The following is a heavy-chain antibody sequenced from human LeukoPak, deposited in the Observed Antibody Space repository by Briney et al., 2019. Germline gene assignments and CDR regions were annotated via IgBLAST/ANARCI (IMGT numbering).Heavy chain of an antibody. CDR3: ARGLVGATSWFDP. Sequence: SETLSLTCAVYGGSFSGYYWSWIRQPPGKGLEWIGEINHSGSTNYNPSLKSRVTISVDTSKNQFSLKLSSVTAADTAVYYCARGLVGATSWFDPWGQGTLVTVSS. CDR2: INHSGST. D-gene: IGHD1-26*01. J-gene: IGHJ5*02. V-gene: IGHV4-34*01. CDR1: GGSFSGYY.